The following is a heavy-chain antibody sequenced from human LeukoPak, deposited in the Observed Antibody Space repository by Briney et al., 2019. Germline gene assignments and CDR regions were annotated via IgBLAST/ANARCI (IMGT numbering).Heavy chain of an antibody. Sequence: GRSLRLSCAASGFTFSSYAMHWVRQAPGKGLEWVAVISYDGSNKYYADSVKGRFTISRDNSKNTLYLQMNSLRAEDTAVYYCAKDLTTYYYDSSGYYYHYWGQGTLVTVSS. CDR3: AKDLTTYYYDSSGYYYHY. V-gene: IGHV3-30-3*01. CDR2: ISYDGSNK. CDR1: GFTFSSYA. D-gene: IGHD3-22*01. J-gene: IGHJ4*02.